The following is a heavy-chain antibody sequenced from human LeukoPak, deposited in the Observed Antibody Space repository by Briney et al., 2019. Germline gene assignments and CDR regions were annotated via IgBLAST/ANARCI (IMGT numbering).Heavy chain of an antibody. CDR3: ARDSDSGTYY. CDR2: IFYTGSG. V-gene: IGHV4-59*01. Sequence: PSETLSLTCSVSGGPIGSYYWNWIRQPPGKGLEWIGHIFYTGSGNYNPSLKSRVTMSIDPSKNQFSLHLTSVTAADTAVYYGARDSDSGTYYWGQGTLVTVSS. D-gene: IGHD2-2*01. CDR1: GGPIGSYY. J-gene: IGHJ4*02.